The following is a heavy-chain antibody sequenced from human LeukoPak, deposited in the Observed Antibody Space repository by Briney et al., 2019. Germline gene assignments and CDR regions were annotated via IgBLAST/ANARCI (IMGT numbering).Heavy chain of an antibody. CDR1: GYTFTSYA. CDR2: INAGNGNT. CDR3: ARAQEPLYYYGSGSYWPPFQH. Sequence: GASVKVSCKASGYTFTSYAMHWVRQAPEQRLEWMGWINAGNGNTKYSQKFQGRVTITRDTSASTAYMELSSLRSEDTAVYYCARAQEPLYYYGSGSYWPPFQHWGQGTLVTVSS. V-gene: IGHV1-3*01. J-gene: IGHJ1*01. D-gene: IGHD3-10*01.